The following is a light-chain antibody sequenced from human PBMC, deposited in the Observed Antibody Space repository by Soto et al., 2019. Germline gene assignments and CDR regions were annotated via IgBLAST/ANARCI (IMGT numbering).Light chain of an antibody. CDR1: QSISSW. V-gene: IGKV1-5*03. CDR3: QQYNSYSGT. J-gene: IGKJ1*01. CDR2: KAS. Sequence: ASVGDRVTITCRASQSISSWLAWYQQKPGKAPKLLIYKASSLESGVPSRFSGSGSGTEFTLTISSLQPDDFATYYCQQYNSYSGTFGQGTRWIS.